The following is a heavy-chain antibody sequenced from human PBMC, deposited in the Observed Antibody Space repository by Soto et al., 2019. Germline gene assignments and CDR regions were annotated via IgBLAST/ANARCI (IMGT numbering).Heavy chain of an antibody. J-gene: IGHJ4*02. Sequence: EVQLLESGGGLVQPGGSLRLSCAASGFTFSSYAMSWVRQAPGKGLEWVSAISGSGGSTYYADSGKGRSTMSRDNSKNTLYLQMNSLRGEDTAVYYCAKDICSSWYCDYWGQGTLVTVSS. D-gene: IGHD6-13*01. CDR1: GFTFSSYA. V-gene: IGHV3-23*01. CDR2: ISGSGGST. CDR3: AKDICSSWYCDY.